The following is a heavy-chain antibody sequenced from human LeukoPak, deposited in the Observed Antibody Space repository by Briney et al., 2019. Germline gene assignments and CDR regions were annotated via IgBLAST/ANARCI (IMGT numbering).Heavy chain of an antibody. CDR2: INPNSGGT. J-gene: IGHJ6*03. CDR3: ASLIAARLGLYYYYYMDV. Sequence: ASVKVSCKASGYTFTSYDINWVRQATGQGLEWMGWINPNSGGTNYAQKFQGRVTMTRDTSISTAYMELSRLRSDDTAVYYCASLIAARLGLYYYYYMDVWGKGTTVTVSS. CDR1: GYTFTSYD. D-gene: IGHD6-6*01. V-gene: IGHV1-2*02.